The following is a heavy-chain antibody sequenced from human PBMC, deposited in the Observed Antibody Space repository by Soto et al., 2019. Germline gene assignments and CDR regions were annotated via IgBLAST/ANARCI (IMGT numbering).Heavy chain of an antibody. D-gene: IGHD2-15*01. CDR1: GGSISTGDYY. CDR3: ARDLPLYCSGGSCYYSWFDP. CDR2: IYYSGSA. J-gene: IGHJ5*02. V-gene: IGHV4-31*03. Sequence: QVQLQESGPGLVKPTQTLSLTCTVSGGSISTGDYYWSWIRQHPGKGLEWIGYIYYSGSAYYNPSLKSRVTISVDTSKNQFSLKLSSVTAADTAVYYCARDLPLYCSGGSCYYSWFDPWGQGTLVTVSS.